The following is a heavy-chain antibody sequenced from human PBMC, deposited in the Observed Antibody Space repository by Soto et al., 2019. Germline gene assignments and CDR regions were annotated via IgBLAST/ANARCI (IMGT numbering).Heavy chain of an antibody. CDR1: GFTFSSYS. Sequence: EVQLVESGGGLVKPGGSLRLSRAASGFTFSSYSMNWVRQAPGKGLEWVSSISSSSSYIYYADSVKGRFTISRDNAKNSLYLQMNSLRAEDTAVYYCAIELGYYYGSGSYFDIWGQGTMVTVSS. CDR2: ISSSSSYI. D-gene: IGHD3-10*01. V-gene: IGHV3-21*01. J-gene: IGHJ3*02. CDR3: AIELGYYYGSGSYFDI.